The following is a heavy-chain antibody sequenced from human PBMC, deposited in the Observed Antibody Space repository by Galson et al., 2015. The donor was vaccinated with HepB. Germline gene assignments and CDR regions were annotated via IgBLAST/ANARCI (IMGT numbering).Heavy chain of an antibody. CDR1: GFTLHSNA. CDR3: AKDNRSGWSES. CDR2: ITTSAGDT. Sequence: SLRLSCAASGFTLHSNAMSWVRQAPGKGLEWVSQITTSAGDTHYADSVKGRFTISRDSFKNILYLQMNSLRVEDTAVYYCAKDNRSGWSESWGPGTQVIVSS. J-gene: IGHJ5*01. V-gene: IGHV3-23*01. D-gene: IGHD3-22*01.